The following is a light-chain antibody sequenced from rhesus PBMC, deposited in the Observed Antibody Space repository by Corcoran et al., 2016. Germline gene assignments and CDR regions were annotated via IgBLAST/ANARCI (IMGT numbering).Light chain of an antibody. V-gene: IGKV1-74*01. Sequence: DIQMTQSPSSLSASIGDRVTITCQASQDITNNLSWYQQKTGKVPNLLIYKASTLNIGVPSRFSGSGSGTDFTLTISSLQPEDFASYYCQHGYGTPLYSFGKGTKVEIK. J-gene: IGKJ2*01. CDR2: KAS. CDR1: QDITNN. CDR3: QHGYGTPLYS.